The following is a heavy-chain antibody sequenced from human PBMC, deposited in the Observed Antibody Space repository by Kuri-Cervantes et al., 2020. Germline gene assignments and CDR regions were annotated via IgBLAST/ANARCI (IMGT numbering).Heavy chain of an antibody. Sequence: GGSLRLCCAASGFTFSDYYMSWIRQAPGKGLEWVSYISSSGSTIYYADSVKGRFTISRDNAKNSLYLQMNSLRDEDTALYYCARDRGDDWALVGHWGQGTLVTDSS. D-gene: IGHD3-9*01. CDR1: GFTFSDYY. V-gene: IGHV3-11*04. J-gene: IGHJ4*02. CDR3: ARDRGDDWALVGH. CDR2: ISSSGSTI.